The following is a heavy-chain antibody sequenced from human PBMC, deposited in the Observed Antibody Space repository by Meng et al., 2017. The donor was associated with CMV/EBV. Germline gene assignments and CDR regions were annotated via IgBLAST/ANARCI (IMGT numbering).Heavy chain of an antibody. V-gene: IGHV3-30*02. Sequence: GESLKNSCAASGFTFSSYGMHWVRQAPGKGLEWVAFIRYDGSNKYYADSVKGRFTISRDNSKNTLYLQMNSLRAEDTAVYYCAKDGYSGYDYDYWGQGTLVTVSS. J-gene: IGHJ4*02. CDR1: GFTFSSYG. CDR3: AKDGYSGYDYDY. D-gene: IGHD5-12*01. CDR2: IRYDGSNK.